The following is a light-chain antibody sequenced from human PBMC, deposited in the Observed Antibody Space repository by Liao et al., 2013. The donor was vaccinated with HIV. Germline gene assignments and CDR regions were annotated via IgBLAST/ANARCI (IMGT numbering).Light chain of an antibody. CDR2: YDS. J-gene: IGLJ1*01. Sequence: SYELTQPPSVSVSPGQTARITCSGDALPKQYAYWYQQKPGQAPVLVIDYDSDRPSGIPERFSGSNSGNTATLSISRVEARDEADYYCQVWDSSSDHPYVFGTGTKVTVL. V-gene: IGLV3-21*01. CDR1: ALPKQY. CDR3: QVWDSSSDHPYV.